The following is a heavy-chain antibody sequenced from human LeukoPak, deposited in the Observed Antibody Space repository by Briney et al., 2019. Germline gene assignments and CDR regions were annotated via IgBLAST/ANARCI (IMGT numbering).Heavy chain of an antibody. Sequence: GGSLRLSCAASGFIFSNFGMHWVRQAPGKGLEWVANIKQDGSEKYYVDSVKGRFTISRDNAKNSLYLQMNSLRAEDTAVYYCAREMTTVTQIDYWGQGTLVTVSS. D-gene: IGHD4-17*01. J-gene: IGHJ4*02. CDR1: GFIFSNFG. V-gene: IGHV3-7*01. CDR2: IKQDGSEK. CDR3: AREMTTVTQIDY.